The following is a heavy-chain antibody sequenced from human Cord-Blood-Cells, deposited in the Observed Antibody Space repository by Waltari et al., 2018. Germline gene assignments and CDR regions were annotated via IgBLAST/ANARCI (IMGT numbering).Heavy chain of an antibody. CDR2: IRGSGGST. CDR1: GFTFSSYA. Sequence: EVQLLESGGGLVQPGGSLRLSCAASGFTFSSYAMSWVRKAPGKGLEWVSAIRGSGGSTYYADSVKGRFTISRDNSKNTLYLQMNSLRAEDTAIYYCAKDDYGSGSYAAFDIWGQGTMVTVSS. D-gene: IGHD3-10*01. J-gene: IGHJ3*02. CDR3: AKDDYGSGSYAAFDI. V-gene: IGHV3-23*01.